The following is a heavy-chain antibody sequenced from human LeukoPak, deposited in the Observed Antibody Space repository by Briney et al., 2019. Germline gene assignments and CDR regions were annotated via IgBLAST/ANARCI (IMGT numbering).Heavy chain of an antibody. CDR3: ARGYCTGGNCYSFGY. CDR1: GASVSTNNW. Sequence: RTSETLSLTCVVSGASVSTNNWWKWVRQAPGKGLEWIGEVYHSGLTNYSPSLKSRVSMSIDRSKNIFSLNLTSVTAADTAVYYCARGYCTGGNCYSFGYWGQGTLVIVSS. D-gene: IGHD2-8*02. CDR2: VYHSGLT. J-gene: IGHJ4*02. V-gene: IGHV4/OR15-8*02.